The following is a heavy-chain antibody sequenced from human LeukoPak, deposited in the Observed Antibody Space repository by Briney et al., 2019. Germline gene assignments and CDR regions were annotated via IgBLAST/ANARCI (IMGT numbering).Heavy chain of an antibody. CDR3: AKVNDDILTGLSGGECFHH. CDR1: GFTFSTYS. D-gene: IGHD3-9*01. J-gene: IGHJ1*01. V-gene: IGHV3-9*01. CDR2: ISWNSDTI. Sequence: GGSLRLSCAASGFTFSTYSMNWVRQAPGKGLEWVSGISWNSDTIAYADSVKGRFTISRDNVRNSLYLQMNSLRAEDTALYYCAKVNDDILTGLSGGECFHHWGQGTLVTVSS.